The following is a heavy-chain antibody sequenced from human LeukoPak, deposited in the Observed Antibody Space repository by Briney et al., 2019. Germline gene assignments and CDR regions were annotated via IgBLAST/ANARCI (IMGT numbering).Heavy chain of an antibody. CDR2: MNPNSGNT. CDR1: GYTFTSYG. CDR3: ARDLTMIVVGGMDV. J-gene: IGHJ6*02. D-gene: IGHD3-22*01. Sequence: GASAKVSCKASGYTFTSYGINWVRQATGQGLEWMGWMNPNSGNTGYAQKFQGRVTMTRNTSISTAYMELSSLRSEDTAVYYCARDLTMIVVGGMDVWGQGTTVTVSS. V-gene: IGHV1-8*02.